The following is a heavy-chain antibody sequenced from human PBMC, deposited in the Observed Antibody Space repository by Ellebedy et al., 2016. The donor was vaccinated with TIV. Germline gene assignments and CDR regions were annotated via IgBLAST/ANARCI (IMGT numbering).Heavy chain of an antibody. CDR2: IKEDGSEK. V-gene: IGHV3-7*01. D-gene: IGHD6-13*01. CDR1: GFRFNNYW. CDR3: AGSSSWYPSADY. J-gene: IGHJ4*02. Sequence: GESLKISXEASGFRFNNYWMSWVRQAPGRGLEWVANIKEDGSEKHYVDSVKGRFTISRDNAKNSLYLQMNSLRAEDTAVYYCAGSSSWYPSADYWGQGTLVTVSS.